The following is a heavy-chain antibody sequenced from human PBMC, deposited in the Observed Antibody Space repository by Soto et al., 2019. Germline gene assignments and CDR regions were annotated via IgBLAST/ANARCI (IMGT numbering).Heavy chain of an antibody. CDR3: VGADNWFDS. V-gene: IGHV4-59*13. CDR1: GGSISRDY. CDR2: IYYTGNT. Sequence: PSETLSLTCTVSGGSISRDYWNWIRQPPGKGLEGIGYIYYTGNTNYNPSPKSRVTISVDTSKNQFSLKLSSVTAADTAVYYCVGADNWFDSWGQGTLVTVSS. J-gene: IGHJ5*01.